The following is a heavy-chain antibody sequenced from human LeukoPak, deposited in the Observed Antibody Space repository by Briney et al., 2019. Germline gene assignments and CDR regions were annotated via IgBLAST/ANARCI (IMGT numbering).Heavy chain of an antibody. CDR1: GFTFSSYA. Sequence: GGSLRLSCAASGFTFSSYAMSWVRQAPGKGLEWVSAISGSGGSTYYADSVKGRFTISRDNSKNTLYLQMNSLRAEDTAVYYCAKGDGRDGYNYHYYYGMDVWGQGTTVTVSS. J-gene: IGHJ6*02. CDR2: ISGSGGST. D-gene: IGHD5-24*01. CDR3: AKGDGRDGYNYHYYYGMDV. V-gene: IGHV3-23*01.